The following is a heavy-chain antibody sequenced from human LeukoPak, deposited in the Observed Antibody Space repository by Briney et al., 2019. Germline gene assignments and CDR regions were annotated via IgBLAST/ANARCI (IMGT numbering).Heavy chain of an antibody. CDR2: ITANSGST. Sequence: QPGGSLRLSCAVSGFTFSAYAMTWVRQAPGKGLEWVSTITANSGSTFCADSVRGRFTISRDNSKSTLYLQMNSLRAEDTAIYYCAKDIGEWFGERWAFDDYWGQGTLVTVSS. J-gene: IGHJ4*02. CDR3: AKDIGEWFGERWAFDDY. V-gene: IGHV3-23*01. D-gene: IGHD3-10*01. CDR1: GFTFSAYA.